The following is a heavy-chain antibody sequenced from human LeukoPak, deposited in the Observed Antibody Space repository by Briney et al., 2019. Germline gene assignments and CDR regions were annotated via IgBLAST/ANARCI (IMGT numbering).Heavy chain of an antibody. CDR1: GFTFGSYS. V-gene: IGHV3-23*01. J-gene: IGHJ3*02. D-gene: IGHD3-10*01. CDR3: AKSSRSGSGSLHDAFDI. Sequence: GGSLRLSCAASGFTFGSYSMNWVRQAPGKGLEWVSAISGSGGSTYYADSVKGRFTISRDNSKNTLYLQMNSLRAEDTAVYYCAKSSRSGSGSLHDAFDIWGQGTMVTVSS. CDR2: ISGSGGST.